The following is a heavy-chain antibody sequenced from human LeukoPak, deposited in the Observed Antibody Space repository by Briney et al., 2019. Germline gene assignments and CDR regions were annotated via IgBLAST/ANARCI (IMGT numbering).Heavy chain of an antibody. CDR2: IGGTGGST. J-gene: IGHJ4*02. CDR3: AKGMVRGVILLLLIDY. CDR1: GFTFSNYW. V-gene: IGHV3-23*01. Sequence: GGSLRPSCAASGFTFSNYWITWVTQPAREGLEWGSAIGGTGGSTYCADYVKGRFTISRDNSKNTLYLQMNSLRAEDTAVYYCAKGMVRGVILLLLIDYWGQGTLVTVSS. D-gene: IGHD3-10*01.